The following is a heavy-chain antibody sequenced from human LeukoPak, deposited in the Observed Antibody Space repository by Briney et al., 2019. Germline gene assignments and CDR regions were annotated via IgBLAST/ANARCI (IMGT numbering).Heavy chain of an antibody. D-gene: IGHD3-16*02. Sequence: GGSLRLSCAASGFTFSSYAMSWVRQAPGKGLEWVSAISGSGGSTYYADSVKGRFTISRDNSKNTLYLQMSSLRAEDTAVYYCAKDRDYVWGSYRPDAFDIWGQGTMVTVSS. CDR3: AKDRDYVWGSYRPDAFDI. V-gene: IGHV3-23*01. CDR2: ISGSGGST. CDR1: GFTFSSYA. J-gene: IGHJ3*02.